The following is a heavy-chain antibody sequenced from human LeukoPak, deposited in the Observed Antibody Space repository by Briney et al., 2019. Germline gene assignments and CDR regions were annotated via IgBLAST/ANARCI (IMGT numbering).Heavy chain of an antibody. Sequence: GGSLRLSCAASGFTFSSYSMNWVRQAPGKGLEWVSYISSSSSTIYYADSVKGRFTISRDNAKNSLYLQMSSLRAEDTAVYYCARGSTYYDSSGQVPFDYWGQGTLVTVSS. CDR2: ISSSSSTI. D-gene: IGHD3-22*01. V-gene: IGHV3-48*01. CDR1: GFTFSSYS. J-gene: IGHJ4*02. CDR3: ARGSTYYDSSGQVPFDY.